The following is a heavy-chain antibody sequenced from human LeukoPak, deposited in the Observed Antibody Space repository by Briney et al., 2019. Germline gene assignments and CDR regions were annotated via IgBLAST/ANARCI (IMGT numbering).Heavy chain of an antibody. CDR3: TTSSVGTIFGVVIIPYYYFDY. V-gene: IGHV3-15*01. CDR1: GFTLSSAW. CDR2: IKSKTDGGTT. Sequence: KSGGSLRLSCAASGFTLSSAWMSWVRQAPGKGLEWVGRIKSKTDGGTTDYAAPVKGRFTISRDDSKNTLYLQMNSLKTEDTAVYYCTTSSVGTIFGVVIIPYYYFDYWGQGTLVTVSS. J-gene: IGHJ4*02. D-gene: IGHD3-3*01.